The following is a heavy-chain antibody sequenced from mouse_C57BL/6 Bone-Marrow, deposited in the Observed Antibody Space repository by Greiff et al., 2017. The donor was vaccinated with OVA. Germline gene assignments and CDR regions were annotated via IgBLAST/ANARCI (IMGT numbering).Heavy chain of an antibody. CDR2: IYPGDGDT. V-gene: IGHV1-82*01. CDR1: GYAFSSSW. CDR3: ARGKGLRRRGAYFDY. J-gene: IGHJ2*01. D-gene: IGHD2-4*01. Sequence: VQLQQSGPELVKPGASVKISCKASGYAFSSSWMNWVKQRPGKGLEWIGRIYPGDGDTNYNGKFKGKATLTADKSSSTAYMQLSSLTSEDSAVYFGARGKGLRRRGAYFDYWGQGTTLTVSS.